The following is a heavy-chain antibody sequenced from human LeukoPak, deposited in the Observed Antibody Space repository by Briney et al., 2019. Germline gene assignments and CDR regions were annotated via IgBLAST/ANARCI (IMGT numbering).Heavy chain of an antibody. J-gene: IGHJ4*02. D-gene: IGHD3-9*01. V-gene: IGHV3-9*01. CDR3: AKDMYDILTGSFDY. CDR1: GFTFDDYA. CDR2: ISRNSGSI. Sequence: PGGSLRLSCAASGFTFDDYAMHWVRQAPGKGLEWVSGISRNSGSIGYADSVKGRFTISRDNAKNSLYLQMNSLRAEDTALYYCAKDMYDILTGSFDYWGQGTLVTVSS.